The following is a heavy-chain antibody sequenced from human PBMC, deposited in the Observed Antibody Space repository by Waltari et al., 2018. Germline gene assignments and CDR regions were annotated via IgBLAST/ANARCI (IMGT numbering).Heavy chain of an antibody. J-gene: IGHJ3*01. CDR3: LFVDTALIIPDVFDL. Sequence: EVQLVESGGGLVKPGGSLRLSCSASGFPFSKAWMTWRRQAPGKGLEWVGRIKSTVDGGTTDYAAPVQGRVTISRDDSKNTLYLQMSSLRTEDTAVYYCLFVDTALIIPDVFDLWGQGTLVTVSS. CDR1: GFPFSKAW. V-gene: IGHV3-15*01. D-gene: IGHD5-18*01. CDR2: IKSTVDGGTT.